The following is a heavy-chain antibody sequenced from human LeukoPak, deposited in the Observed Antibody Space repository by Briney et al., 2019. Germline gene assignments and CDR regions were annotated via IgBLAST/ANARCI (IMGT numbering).Heavy chain of an antibody. Sequence: GGSLGLSCQASGFTFSTYAMSWVRQAPGRGQDWVSAFGGSGGSTYYADSVKGRFTISRDNSKNTLYLQMNSLRAEDTAVYYCAKEGPSIWFGEFDGFDYWGQGTLVTVSS. CDR1: GFTFSTYA. J-gene: IGHJ4*02. CDR2: FGGSGGST. CDR3: AKEGPSIWFGEFDGFDY. D-gene: IGHD3-10*01. V-gene: IGHV3-23*01.